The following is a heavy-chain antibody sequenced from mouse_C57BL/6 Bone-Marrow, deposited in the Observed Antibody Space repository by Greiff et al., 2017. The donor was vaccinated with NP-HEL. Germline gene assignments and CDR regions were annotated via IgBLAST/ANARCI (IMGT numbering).Heavy chain of an antibody. Sequence: EVQLQQSGGGLVQPKGSLKLSCAASGFTFNTYAMHWVRQAPGKGLEWVARIRSKSSNYATYYTDSVKDRFTISRDDSQSMLYLQMNNLKTEDTAMYYCVRDYGSSYDWYFDFWGTGTTVTVSS. CDR2: IRSKSSNYAT. V-gene: IGHV10-3*01. CDR1: GFTFNTYA. D-gene: IGHD1-1*01. CDR3: VRDYGSSYDWYFDF. J-gene: IGHJ1*03.